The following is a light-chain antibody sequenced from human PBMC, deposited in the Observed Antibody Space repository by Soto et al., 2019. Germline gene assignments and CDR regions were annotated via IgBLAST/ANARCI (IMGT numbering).Light chain of an antibody. CDR1: LSVSTN. CDR2: DAS. CDR3: QQRSNWLWT. J-gene: IGKJ1*01. Sequence: EIVMTQSPGTLSVSPGERATLSFRSSLSVSTNLAWYQQKPGQAPRLLIYDASNRATGIPARFSGSGSGTDFTLTISSLEPEDFAVYYCQQRSNWLWTFGQGTKVDIK. V-gene: IGKV3-11*01.